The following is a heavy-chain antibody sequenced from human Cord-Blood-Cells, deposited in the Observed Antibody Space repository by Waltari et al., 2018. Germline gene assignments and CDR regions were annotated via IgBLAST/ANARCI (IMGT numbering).Heavy chain of an antibody. CDR2: IIPIFGKA. CDR1: GGTFSSYA. CDR3: ARARGPPGYYYYRDV. Sequence: QVQLVQSGAEVKKPGSSVKVSCKASGGTFSSYAISWVRQAPGQGLEWRGGIIPIFGKANNTQKFKGRVTITPNESTSTAYMELSSLGSEDTAVYYGARARGPPGYYYYRDVWGKGTTVTVSS. D-gene: IGHD3-10*01. J-gene: IGHJ6*03. V-gene: IGHV1-69*01.